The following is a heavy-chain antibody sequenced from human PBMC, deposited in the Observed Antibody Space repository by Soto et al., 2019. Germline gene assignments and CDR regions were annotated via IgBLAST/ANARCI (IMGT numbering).Heavy chain of an antibody. CDR3: ASPIAAAGPFDY. CDR2: INAGNGNT. Sequence: ASVKVSCKASGYTFTSYAMHWVRQAPGQRLEWMGWINAGNGNTKYSQKFQGRVTITRDTSASTAYMELSSLRSEDTAVYYCASPIAAAGPFDYWGQGTLVTVSS. J-gene: IGHJ4*02. V-gene: IGHV1-3*01. D-gene: IGHD6-13*01. CDR1: GYTFTSYA.